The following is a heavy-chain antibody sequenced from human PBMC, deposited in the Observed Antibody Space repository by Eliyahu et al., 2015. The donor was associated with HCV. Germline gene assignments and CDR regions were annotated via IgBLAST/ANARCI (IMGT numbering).Heavy chain of an antibody. J-gene: IGHJ3*02. CDR1: GXXXRRGGYY. V-gene: IGHV4-31*03. D-gene: IGHD4-17*01. Sequence: QVQLQESGPGLVKPSQTLSLTXPXSGXXXRRGGYYWSWIRQHPGKGLEWIGYIYYSGSTYYNPSLKSRVTISVDTSKNQFSLKLSSVTAADTAVYYCARDSAIDYGETRAAFDIWGQGTMVTVSS. CDR3: ARDSAIDYGETRAAFDI. CDR2: IYYSGST.